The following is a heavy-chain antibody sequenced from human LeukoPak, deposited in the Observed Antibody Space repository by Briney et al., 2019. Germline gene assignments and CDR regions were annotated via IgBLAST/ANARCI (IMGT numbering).Heavy chain of an antibody. Sequence: GGSLRLSCAASGFTFSDYAMCWVRQAPGKGLDWVSAISGSGDSTYYADSVKRRFTISRDNSKNTLYLQLNSLRAEDTAVYYCAQTIPHWYFDLWGRRTMVTGSS. CDR3: AQTIPHWYFDL. CDR1: GFTFSDYA. D-gene: IGHD2-2*02. V-gene: IGHV3-23*01. J-gene: IGHJ2*01. CDR2: ISGSGDST.